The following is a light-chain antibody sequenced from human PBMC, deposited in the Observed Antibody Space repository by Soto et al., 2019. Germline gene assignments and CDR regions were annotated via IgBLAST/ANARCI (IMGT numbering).Light chain of an antibody. CDR2: GAS. J-gene: IGKJ5*01. CDR3: QQLNSYPLT. CDR1: QSVSSN. V-gene: IGKV3-15*01. Sequence: EIVMTPSPATLSVSPGERATLSCRASQSVSSNLAWYQQKPGQAPRLLIYGASTRATGIPARFSGSGSGTEFTLTISSLQPEDFATYYCQQLNSYPLTFGQGTRLEIK.